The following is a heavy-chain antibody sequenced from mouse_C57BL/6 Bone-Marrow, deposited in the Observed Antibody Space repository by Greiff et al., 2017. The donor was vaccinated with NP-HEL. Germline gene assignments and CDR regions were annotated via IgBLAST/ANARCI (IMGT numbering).Heavy chain of an antibody. J-gene: IGHJ2*01. D-gene: IGHD1-1*01. CDR2: IDPSDSYT. CDR3: ARSECYYAYFAY. Sequence: QVQLQQPGAELVMPGASVKLSCKASGYTFTSYWMHWVKQRPGQGLEWIGVIDPSDSYTNYNQKFKGKSTLTVDKSSSTAYMQLSSLTSEDSAVYYCARSECYYAYFAYWGQGTTVTVSS. CDR1: GYTFTSYW. V-gene: IGHV1-69*01.